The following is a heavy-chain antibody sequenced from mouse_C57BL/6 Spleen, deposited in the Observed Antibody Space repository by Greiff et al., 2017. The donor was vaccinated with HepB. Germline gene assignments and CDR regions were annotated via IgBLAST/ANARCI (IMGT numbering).Heavy chain of an antibody. CDR3: AREDYGSSYGFDY. CDR2: IYPRSGNT. Sequence: VKVVESGAELARPGASVKLSCKASGYTFTSYGISWVKQSTGQGLEWIGEIYPRSGNTYYNEKFKGKATLTADKSSSTAYMELRSLTSEDSAVYFCAREDYGSSYGFDYWGQGTTLTVSS. V-gene: IGHV1-81*01. J-gene: IGHJ2*01. CDR1: GYTFTSYG. D-gene: IGHD1-1*01.